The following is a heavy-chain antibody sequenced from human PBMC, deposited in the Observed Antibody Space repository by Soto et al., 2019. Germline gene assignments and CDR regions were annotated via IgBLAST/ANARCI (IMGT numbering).Heavy chain of an antibody. V-gene: IGHV4-4*02. Sequence: SETLSLTCAVSGGSISISNWCSWVRQPPGKGLEWIGEIYHSGSTNYNPSLKSRVTISVDKSKNQFSLKLSSVTAADTAVYYCARDGSGSYYNVIAYWGQGTLVTVS. J-gene: IGHJ4*02. CDR2: IYHSGST. CDR3: ARDGSGSYYNVIAY. CDR1: GGSISISNW. D-gene: IGHD3-10*01.